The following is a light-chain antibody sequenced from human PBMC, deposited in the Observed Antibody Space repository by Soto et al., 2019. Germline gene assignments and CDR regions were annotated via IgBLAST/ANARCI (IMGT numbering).Light chain of an antibody. CDR3: CSYASSTTYV. Sequence: QSVLTQPASVSGSPGQSITISCTGTSSDVGSYNLVSWYQQHPGKATKRMIYEGTKRPSGVSDRFSGSRSGNTAALTISGLQAEDEADYYCCSYASSTTYVFGTGTKLPVL. CDR2: EGT. J-gene: IGLJ1*01. V-gene: IGLV2-23*01. CDR1: SSDVGSYNL.